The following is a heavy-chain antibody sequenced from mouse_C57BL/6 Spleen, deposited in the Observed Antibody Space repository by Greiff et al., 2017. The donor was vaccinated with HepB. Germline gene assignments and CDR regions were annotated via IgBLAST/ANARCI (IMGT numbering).Heavy chain of an antibody. CDR3: ANLYDSNWLGDY. CDR2: IDPSDSYT. CDR1: GYTFTSYW. D-gene: IGHD2-5*01. J-gene: IGHJ2*01. V-gene: IGHV1-50*01. Sequence: QVQLQQPGAELVKPGASVKLSCKASGYTFTSYWMQWVKQRPGQGLEWIGEIDPSDSYTNYNQKFKGKATLTVDTSSSTAYMQLSSLTSEDSAVYYCANLYDSNWLGDYWGEGTTLSVSS.